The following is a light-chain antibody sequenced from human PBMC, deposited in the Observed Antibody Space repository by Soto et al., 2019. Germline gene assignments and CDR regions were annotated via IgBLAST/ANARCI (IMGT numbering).Light chain of an antibody. CDR3: QQYHDWPLT. V-gene: IGKV3D-15*01. Sequence: EIVMTQSPATLSVSPGERATLSCRASQSVSSNFAWYQQRPAQAPRLLIYDVSTRATSVPTRVSGSGSGTEFTLTISSLQSEDFAVYYCQQYHDWPLTFGGGTRVEIK. CDR2: DVS. J-gene: IGKJ4*01. CDR1: QSVSSN.